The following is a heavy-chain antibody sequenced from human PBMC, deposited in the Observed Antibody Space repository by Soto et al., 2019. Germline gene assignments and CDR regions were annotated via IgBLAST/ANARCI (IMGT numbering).Heavy chain of an antibody. CDR3: AREGPDSSGYLNPFDI. D-gene: IGHD3-22*01. V-gene: IGHV3-30-3*01. CDR2: ISYDGSNK. CDR1: GFTFSSYA. J-gene: IGHJ3*02. Sequence: GGSLRLSCAASGFTFSSYAMNWVRQAPGKGLEWVAVISYDGSNKYYADSVKGRFTISRDNSKNTLYLQMNSLRAEDTAVYYCAREGPDSSGYLNPFDIWGQGTMVTVSS.